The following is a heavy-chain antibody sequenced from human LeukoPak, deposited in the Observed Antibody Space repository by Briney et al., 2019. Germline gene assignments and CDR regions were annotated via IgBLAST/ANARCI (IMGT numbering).Heavy chain of an antibody. V-gene: IGHV4-34*01. CDR3: ARDQDYYGSGRFDY. CDR2: INHSGST. D-gene: IGHD3-10*01. CDR1: GGSFSGYY. J-gene: IGHJ4*02. Sequence: SETLSLTCAVYGGSFSGYYWSWIRQPPGKGLEWIGEINHSGSTNYNPSLKSRVTISVDTSKNQFSLKLSSVTAADTAVYYCARDQDYYGSGRFDYWGQGTLATVSS.